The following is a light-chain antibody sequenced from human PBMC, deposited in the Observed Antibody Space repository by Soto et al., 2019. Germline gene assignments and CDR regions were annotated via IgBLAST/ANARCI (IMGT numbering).Light chain of an antibody. V-gene: IGKV3-20*01. CDR3: QQYGSSRWT. Sequence: DIVLTQSPGTLSLSPGERATLSCRASQSVSGSYLAWYQQRPGQAPRLLIYGASSRATGLPDRFSGSGSGTDFTLTITRLEPEDFAVYYCQQYGSSRWTFGRGTKVEIK. J-gene: IGKJ1*01. CDR2: GAS. CDR1: QSVSGSY.